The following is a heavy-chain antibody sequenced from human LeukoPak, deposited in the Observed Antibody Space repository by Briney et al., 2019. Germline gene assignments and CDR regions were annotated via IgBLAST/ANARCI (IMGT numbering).Heavy chain of an antibody. Sequence: SETLSLTCTASGGSISNYYWSWIRQPPGKGLEWIAYIHYSGHTNYNPSLKSRVTISLDTSKNQFSLKLTSVTAADTALYYCARQQLPDGTYYFDYWGQGTLVTVSS. D-gene: IGHD6-13*01. CDR3: ARQQLPDGTYYFDY. CDR2: IHYSGHT. CDR1: GGSISNYY. V-gene: IGHV4-59*01. J-gene: IGHJ4*02.